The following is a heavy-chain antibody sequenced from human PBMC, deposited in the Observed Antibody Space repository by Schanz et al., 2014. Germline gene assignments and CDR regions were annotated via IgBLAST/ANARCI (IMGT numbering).Heavy chain of an antibody. CDR2: IYYSGST. J-gene: IGHJ3*02. V-gene: IGHV4-28*07. CDR3: ASKGLTTDAFDI. D-gene: IGHD2-8*01. CDR1: GYSINTSDW. Sequence: QVQLQESGPGLVKPSDTLSLTCAVSGYSINTSDWWGWIRQPPGKGLEWIGYIYYSGSTYYNPSLKSRAPMSVDTSKNQFSLKLRSVTAVDTAVYYCASKGLTTDAFDIWGQGTMVTVSS.